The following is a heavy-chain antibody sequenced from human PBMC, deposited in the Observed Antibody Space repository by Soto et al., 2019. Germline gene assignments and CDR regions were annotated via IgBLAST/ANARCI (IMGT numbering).Heavy chain of an antibody. CDR1: GYTFSNDG. J-gene: IGHJ6*02. D-gene: IGHD3-10*01. CDR3: ARGGPTSADYYYGMDV. V-gene: IGHV1-18*01. Sequence: QVQLVQSGAEVRRPGASVKVSCKASGYTFSNDGINWVRQAPGQGLEWTGWISAYNGNTEYALNFQGRVTMTTDTSTSTAYMELRSLRSDDTAVYSCARGGPTSADYYYGMDVWGLGTTVTVSS. CDR2: ISAYNGNT.